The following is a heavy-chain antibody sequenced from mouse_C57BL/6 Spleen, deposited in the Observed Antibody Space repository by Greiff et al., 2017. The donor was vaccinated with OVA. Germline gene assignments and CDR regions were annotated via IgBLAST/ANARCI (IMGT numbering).Heavy chain of an antibody. J-gene: IGHJ4*01. Sequence: EVKLVESGGGLVKPGGSLKLSCAASGFTFSDSGMHWVRQAPEKGLEWVAYISRGSSTIYYADTVKGRFTISRDNAKNTLFLQLTSLRSEDAAVYFCARGLLRYYAIDYWGQGTSVTVSS. CDR2: ISRGSSTI. CDR1: GFTFSDSG. CDR3: ARGLLRYYAIDY. V-gene: IGHV5-17*01. D-gene: IGHD2-10*01.